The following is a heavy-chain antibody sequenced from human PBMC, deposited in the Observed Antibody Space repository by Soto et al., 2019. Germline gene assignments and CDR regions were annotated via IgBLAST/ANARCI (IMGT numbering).Heavy chain of an antibody. J-gene: IGHJ4*02. D-gene: IGHD3-3*01. CDR1: GGSISSYY. V-gene: IGHV4-59*08. CDR3: ARGHFDFWSGYFATIDY. CDR2: IHYSGST. Sequence: SETLSLTCTVSGGSISSYYWSWIRQPPGKGLEWIGYIHYSGSTKYNPSLKSRVTISADTFKNQFSLKLSSVTAADTAVYYCARGHFDFWSGYFATIDYWGQGTLVTVSS.